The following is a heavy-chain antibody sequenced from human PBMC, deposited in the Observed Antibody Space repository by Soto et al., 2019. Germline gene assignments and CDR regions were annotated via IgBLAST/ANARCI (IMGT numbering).Heavy chain of an antibody. V-gene: IGHV4-4*07. CDR1: GGSISSYY. D-gene: IGHD6-13*01. CDR3: ARVPAIAAAGDYNWFDP. Sequence: SETLSLTCTVSGGSISSYYWSWIRQPAGKGLEWIGRIYTSGSTNYNPSLKSRVTMSVDTSKNQFSLKLSSVTAADTAVYYCARVPAIAAAGDYNWFDPWGQGTLVTVS. CDR2: IYTSGST. J-gene: IGHJ5*02.